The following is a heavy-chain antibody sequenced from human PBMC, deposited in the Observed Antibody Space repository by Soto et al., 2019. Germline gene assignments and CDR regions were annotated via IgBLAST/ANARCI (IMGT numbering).Heavy chain of an antibody. CDR3: VKFCGGDCYNY. D-gene: IGHD2-21*02. V-gene: IGHV3-30-3*02. CDR1: GFDFSNHA. CDR2: ISFDGGDE. J-gene: IGHJ4*02. Sequence: QVQLVESGGGVGQPGRSLRLSCAASGFDFSNHAMHWVRQPPGKAPEWLATISFDGGDECYADSVKGRFTISRDNSKSTLSLHMNSLRAEDTAVYYCVKFCGGDCYNYGGQGTLVTVSS.